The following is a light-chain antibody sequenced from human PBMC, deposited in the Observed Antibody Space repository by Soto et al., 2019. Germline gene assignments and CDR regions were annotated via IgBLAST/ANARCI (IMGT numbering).Light chain of an antibody. J-gene: IGLJ2*01. CDR3: SSCAGSNTLV. V-gene: IGLV2-8*01. CDR2: EVT. CDR1: SSDIGGYNY. Sequence: QSVLTQPPSASGSPGQSVTISCTGTSSDIGGYNYVSWYQQHPGKAPKVLIYEVTKRPSGVPDRFSGSKSGNTASLTVSGLQAEDEADYYCSSCAGSNTLVFGGGTKLTVL.